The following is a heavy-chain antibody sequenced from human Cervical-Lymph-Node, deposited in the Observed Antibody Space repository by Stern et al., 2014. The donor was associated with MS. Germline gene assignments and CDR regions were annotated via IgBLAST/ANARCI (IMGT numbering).Heavy chain of an antibody. CDR1: GYTFTSYY. V-gene: IGHV1-46*01. J-gene: IGHJ6*02. Sequence: QVQLVQSGAEVKKPGASVKVSCKASGYTFTSYYMHWVRPAPGQGLEWMGIINPSGGSTNYAHKFQGRVTIPSDTSTSTVYMEVSSLRSEDTAVYYCAREVAGHRLGMMDVWGQGTTVTVSS. D-gene: IGHD6-19*01. CDR2: INPSGGST. CDR3: AREVAGHRLGMMDV.